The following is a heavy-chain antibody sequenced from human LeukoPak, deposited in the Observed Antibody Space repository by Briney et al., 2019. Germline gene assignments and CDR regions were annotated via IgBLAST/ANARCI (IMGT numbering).Heavy chain of an antibody. J-gene: IGHJ5*02. CDR2: ISGSGGST. V-gene: IGHV3-23*01. CDR3: AKSLDGDYVDWFDP. Sequence: GGSLRLSCAASGFTFSSYAMSWVRQAPGKGLEWVSAISGSGGSTYYAASVKGRFTISRDNSKNTLYLQMNSLRAEDTAVYYRAKSLDGDYVDWFDPWGQGTLVTVSS. CDR1: GFTFSSYA. D-gene: IGHD4-17*01.